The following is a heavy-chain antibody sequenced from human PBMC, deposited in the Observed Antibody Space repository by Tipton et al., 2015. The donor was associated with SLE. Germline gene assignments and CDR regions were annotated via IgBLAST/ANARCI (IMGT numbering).Heavy chain of an antibody. CDR3: ARQKGDGFGVVIIRVDY. Sequence: LRLSCAASGFTFSSYAMHWVRQAPGKGLEWIGIIYYSGSTYYNPSLKSRVTISVDTSKNQFSLKLSSVTAADTAVYYCARQKGDGFGVVIIRVDYWGQGTLVTVSS. CDR2: IYYSGST. CDR1: GFTFSSYA. J-gene: IGHJ4*02. V-gene: IGHV4-39*07. D-gene: IGHD3-3*01.